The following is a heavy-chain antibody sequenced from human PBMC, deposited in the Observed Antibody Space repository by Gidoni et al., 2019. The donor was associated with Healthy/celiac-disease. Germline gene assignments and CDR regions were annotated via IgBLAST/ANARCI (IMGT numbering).Heavy chain of an antibody. J-gene: IGHJ6*02. CDR1: GGSISSGGYY. D-gene: IGHD2-8*01. CDR3: ARDYLVPSNYYYGMDV. Sequence: QVQLQESGPGLVKPSQTLSLTCTVSGGSISSGGYYWSWIRQHPGKGLEWIGYIYYSGSTYYNPSLKSRVTISVDTSKNQFSLKLSSVTAADTAVYYCARDYLVPSNYYYGMDVWGQGTTVTVSS. V-gene: IGHV4-31*03. CDR2: IYYSGST.